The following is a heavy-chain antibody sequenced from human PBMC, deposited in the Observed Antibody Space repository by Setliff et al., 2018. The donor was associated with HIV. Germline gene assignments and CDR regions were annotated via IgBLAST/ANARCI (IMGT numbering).Heavy chain of an antibody. V-gene: IGHV1-2*06. Sequence: ASVKVSCKASGYTFTGYFLHWVRQAPGQGLEWMGRINPNSGGTNYAQKFQGRVTMTRDTSISTAYMELSRLRSDDTAVYYCARDGHPYYDFWSGYFLTPGYYFDYWGQGTLVTVSS. D-gene: IGHD3-3*01. J-gene: IGHJ4*02. CDR3: ARDGHPYYDFWSGYFLTPGYYFDY. CDR1: GYTFTGYF. CDR2: INPNSGGT.